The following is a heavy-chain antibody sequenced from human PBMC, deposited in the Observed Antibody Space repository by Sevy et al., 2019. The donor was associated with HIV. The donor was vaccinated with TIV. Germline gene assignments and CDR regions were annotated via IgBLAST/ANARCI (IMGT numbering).Heavy chain of an antibody. V-gene: IGHV3-21*01. D-gene: IGHD1-26*01. CDR2: ISSTSSYI. J-gene: IGHJ4*02. CDR3: TRDQGELLIDY. CDR1: GFTFSSYS. Sequence: GGSLRLSCAASGFTFSSYSMNWVRQAPGKGLEWFSSISSTSSYIYYADSVKGRFTISRDNAKNSLYLQMSSLRAEDTAVYYCTRDQGELLIDYWGQGTLVTVSS.